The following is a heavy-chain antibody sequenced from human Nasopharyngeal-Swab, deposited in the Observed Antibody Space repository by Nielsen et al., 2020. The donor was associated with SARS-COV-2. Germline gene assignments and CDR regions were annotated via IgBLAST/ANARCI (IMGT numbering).Heavy chain of an antibody. D-gene: IGHD2-15*01. CDR3: ARHTSALAVAATGYFDY. J-gene: IGHJ4*02. V-gene: IGHV4-39*01. CDR2: IYYSGST. Sequence: WIRQPPGKGLEWIGSIYYSGSTYYNPSLKSRVTISVDTSKNQFSLKLSSVTAADTAVYYGARHTSALAVAATGYFDYWGQGTLVTVSS.